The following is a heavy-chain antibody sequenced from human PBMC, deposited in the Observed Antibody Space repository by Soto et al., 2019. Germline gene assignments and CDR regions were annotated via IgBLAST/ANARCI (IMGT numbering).Heavy chain of an antibody. V-gene: IGHV3-30*04. Sequence: QVQLVESGGGVVQPGTSLRLSCAASGVRFSSYAMHWVRQAPGKGLEWVAVTSFDGSSKYYADSVKGRFTISRDNSKNXXYLQMNSLRAEDTAVYYCARDQDYYDSSGSDAFDLWGQGTMVTVSS. CDR1: GVRFSSYA. CDR2: TSFDGSSK. D-gene: IGHD3-22*01. CDR3: ARDQDYYDSSGSDAFDL. J-gene: IGHJ3*01.